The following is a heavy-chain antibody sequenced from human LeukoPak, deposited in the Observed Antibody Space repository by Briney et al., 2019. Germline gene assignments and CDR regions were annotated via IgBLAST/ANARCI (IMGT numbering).Heavy chain of an antibody. J-gene: IGHJ3*02. V-gene: IGHV1-2*02. Sequence: ASVKVSCKASGYTFTGYYMHWVRQAPGQGLEWMGWINSNSGNTNYAQKFQERVTITRDMSTSTAYMELSSLRSGDTAVYYCAADLWFGELLLIGAFDIWGQGTMVTVSS. D-gene: IGHD3-10*01. CDR3: AADLWFGELLLIGAFDI. CDR2: INSNSGNT. CDR1: GYTFTGYY.